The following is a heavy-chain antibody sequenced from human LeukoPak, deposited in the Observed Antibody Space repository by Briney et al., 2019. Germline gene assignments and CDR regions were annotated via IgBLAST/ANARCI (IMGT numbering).Heavy chain of an antibody. CDR1: GFHFRGYE. J-gene: IGHJ3*02. CDR3: AKLSTIYGVAYSFDM. Sequence: PGGSLRLSCEASGFHFRGYEMSWVRQAPGKGLEWVAYFGDSGANTDYADSVKGRFTISRDNSKNTLFLQLNSLRAEDTATYYFAKLSTIYGVAYSFDMWGQGTAVIVSS. V-gene: IGHV3-23*01. D-gene: IGHD3-3*01. CDR2: FGDSGANT.